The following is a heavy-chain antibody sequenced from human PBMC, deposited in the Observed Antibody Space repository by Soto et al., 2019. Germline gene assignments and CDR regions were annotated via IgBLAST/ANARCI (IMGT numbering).Heavy chain of an antibody. D-gene: IGHD3-3*01. CDR3: AREPDFWSGYSPGWFDP. CDR1: GGSISSYY. J-gene: IGHJ5*02. CDR2: IYTSGST. Sequence: QVQLQESGPGLVKPSETLSLTCTVSGGSISSYYWSWIRQPAGKGLEWIGRIYTSGSTNYNPSLKSRVTMSVDTSKNQFSLKLSSATAADTAVYYCAREPDFWSGYSPGWFDPWGQGTLVTVSS. V-gene: IGHV4-4*07.